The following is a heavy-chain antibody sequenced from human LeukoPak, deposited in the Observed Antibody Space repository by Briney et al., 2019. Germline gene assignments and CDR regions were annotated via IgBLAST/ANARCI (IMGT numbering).Heavy chain of an antibody. J-gene: IGHJ4*02. CDR2: VYHSGST. CDR1: GYSISSGYY. Sequence: PSETLSLTCTVSGYSISSGYYWGWVRQPPGKGLEWIGTVYHSGSTYYNPSLKSRVTISVDTSKNQFSLKLSSVTAADTAVYYCARVLGGGYWNDGLDYWGQGTLVTVSS. D-gene: IGHD1-1*01. V-gene: IGHV4-38-2*02. CDR3: ARVLGGGYWNDGLDY.